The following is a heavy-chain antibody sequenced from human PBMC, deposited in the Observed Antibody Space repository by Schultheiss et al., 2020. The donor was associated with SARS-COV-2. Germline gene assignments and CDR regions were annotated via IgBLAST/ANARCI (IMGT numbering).Heavy chain of an antibody. J-gene: IGHJ4*02. D-gene: IGHD2-15*01. CDR1: GFTFSSYA. V-gene: IGHV3-11*06. CDR3: ARHFCSGKTCYPNFDY. CDR2: ISSSSSYT. Sequence: GGSLRLSCAASGFTFSSYAMSWIRQAPGKGLEWVSYISSSSSYTNYADSVKGRFTISRDNAKNSLYLQMNSLRVEDTAVYYCARHFCSGKTCYPNFDYWGQGILVTVSS.